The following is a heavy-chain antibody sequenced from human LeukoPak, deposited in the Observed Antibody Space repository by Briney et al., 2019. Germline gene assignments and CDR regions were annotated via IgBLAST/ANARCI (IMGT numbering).Heavy chain of an antibody. CDR2: IYPGDSDT. D-gene: IGHD2-2*01. CDR1: GYNFINFW. Sequence: GESLKIFRKGSGYNFINFWIGWVRQMPGKGLELMGIIYPGDSDTRYSPSFQGQVTISADKSINPAYLQWSSLKASDTAIYYCVRRDITSRYVVWFDPWGQGTPVTVSS. J-gene: IGHJ5*02. CDR3: VRRDITSRYVVWFDP. V-gene: IGHV5-51*01.